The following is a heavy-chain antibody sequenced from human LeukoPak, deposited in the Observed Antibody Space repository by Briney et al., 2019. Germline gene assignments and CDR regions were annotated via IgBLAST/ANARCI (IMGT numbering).Heavy chain of an antibody. CDR3: ATYRQVLLPFES. J-gene: IGHJ4*02. CDR1: GFTFSTFA. V-gene: IGHV3-23*01. D-gene: IGHD2-8*02. Sequence: GGSLRLSCAASGFTFSTFAMIWVRQPPGKGLEWVSSIFPSGGEVHYADSVRGRFTISRDNSKSTLSLQMNGLRAEDTAIYYCATYRQVLLPFESWGQGTLVTVSS. CDR2: IFPSGGEV.